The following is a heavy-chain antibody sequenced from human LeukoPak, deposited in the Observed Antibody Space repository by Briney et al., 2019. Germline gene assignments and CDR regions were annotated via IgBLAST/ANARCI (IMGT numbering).Heavy chain of an antibody. Sequence: SETLSLTCAVYGGSFSGYYWSWIRQPPGKGLEWIGRIYTSGSTNYNPSLKSRVTISVDTSKNQFSLKLSSVTAADTAVYYCARDLHYSSSWYRAFDIWGQGTMVTVSS. CDR3: ARDLHYSSSWYRAFDI. CDR2: IYTSGST. CDR1: GGSFSGYY. D-gene: IGHD6-13*01. J-gene: IGHJ3*02. V-gene: IGHV4-59*10.